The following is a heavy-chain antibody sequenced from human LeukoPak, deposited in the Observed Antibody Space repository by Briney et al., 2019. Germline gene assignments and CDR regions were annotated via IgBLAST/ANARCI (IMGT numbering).Heavy chain of an antibody. CDR1: GFTFSTYE. J-gene: IGHJ4*02. CDR3: AKQGEISGWGSFDH. D-gene: IGHD6-19*01. V-gene: IGHV3-23*01. Sequence: GGSLRLSCAASGFTFSTYEMNWIRQAPGKGLDWVATISGDGGRTYYADSVKGRFTISRDNSKRTQYLQMDRLRADDTAIYYCAKQGEISGWGSFDHWGQGILVSVSS. CDR2: ISGDGGRT.